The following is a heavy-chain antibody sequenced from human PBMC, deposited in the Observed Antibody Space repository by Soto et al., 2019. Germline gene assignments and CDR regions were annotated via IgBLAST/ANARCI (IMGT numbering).Heavy chain of an antibody. CDR1: GASISGFY. D-gene: IGHD1-1*01. CDR3: VRDRTKTLRDWFDP. J-gene: IGHJ5*02. Sequence: SETLSLTCTVSGASISGFYWSWIRKSAGKGLEWIGRIYATGTTDYNPSLKSQVMMSVDTSKKQFSLKLRSVTAADTAVYYCVRDRTKTLRDWFDPWGQGIPVTVSS. V-gene: IGHV4-4*07. CDR2: IYATGTT.